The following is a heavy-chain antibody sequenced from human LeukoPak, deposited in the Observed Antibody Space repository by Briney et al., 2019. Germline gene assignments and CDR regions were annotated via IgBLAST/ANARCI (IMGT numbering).Heavy chain of an antibody. CDR3: ARHKDYGYYFDY. J-gene: IGHJ4*02. D-gene: IGHD4-17*01. CDR1: GGSISSYY. CDR2: FHYSGST. Sequence: RSSETLSLTCTVSGGSISSYYWNWIRQPPGEGLEWIGSFHYSGSTNYNPSLKSRVTISVDTSKNQFSPKLSSVTAADTAVYYCARHKDYGYYFDYWGQGTLVTVSS. V-gene: IGHV4-59*01.